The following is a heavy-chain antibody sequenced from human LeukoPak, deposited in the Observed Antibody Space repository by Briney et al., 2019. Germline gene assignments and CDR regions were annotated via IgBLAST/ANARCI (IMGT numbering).Heavy chain of an antibody. CDR3: ARDGNDYDILTAPSDAFDI. CDR2: IKQDGSEK. V-gene: IGHV3-7*01. Sequence: GGSLRLSCAASGFTFISYWMSWVRQAPGKGLEWVANIKQDGSEKYYVDSVKGRFTISRDNAKNSLYLQMNSLRAEDTAVYYCARDGNDYDILTAPSDAFDIWGQGTMVTVSS. D-gene: IGHD3-9*01. CDR1: GFTFISYW. J-gene: IGHJ3*02.